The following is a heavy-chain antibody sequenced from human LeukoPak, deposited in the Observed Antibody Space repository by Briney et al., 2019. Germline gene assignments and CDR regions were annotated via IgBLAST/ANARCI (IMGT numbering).Heavy chain of an antibody. CDR3: ARVGGAAGTGNWFDP. Sequence: ASVKVSCKASGYIFTSYYIHWVRQAPGQGLEWMGIINPSGGSTGYAQKFQGRVTMTRDTSISTAYMELSRLRSDDTAVYYCARVGGAAGTGNWFDPWGQGTLVTVSS. V-gene: IGHV1-46*01. D-gene: IGHD6-13*01. CDR1: GYIFTSYY. J-gene: IGHJ5*02. CDR2: INPSGGST.